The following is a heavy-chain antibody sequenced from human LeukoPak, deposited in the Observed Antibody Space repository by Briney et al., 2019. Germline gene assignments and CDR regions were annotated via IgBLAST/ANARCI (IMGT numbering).Heavy chain of an antibody. V-gene: IGHV3-43*02. CDR1: GFTFRDFS. J-gene: IGHJ4*02. D-gene: IGHD1-14*01. CDR2: ISGDGGAT. CDR3: TKGNNSFSFNFDY. Sequence: GGSLRLSCAASGFTFRDFSMHWVRQVPGKCLEWVSLISGDGGATHYADSVKGLFTISRDNSKNSVYLQMSSLRVEDAAFYYCTKGNNSFSFNFDYCGQGTLVTVSS.